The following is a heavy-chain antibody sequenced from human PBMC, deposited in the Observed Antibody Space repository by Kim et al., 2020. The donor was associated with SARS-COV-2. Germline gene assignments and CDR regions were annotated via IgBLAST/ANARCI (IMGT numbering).Heavy chain of an antibody. D-gene: IGHD6-6*01. CDR3: AGESEYSSSRDDAFDI. Sequence: SVKGRFTISRDNSKNTLYLQMGSLRAEDMAVYYCAGESEYSSSRDDAFDIWGQGTMVTVSS. V-gene: IGHV3-64*01. J-gene: IGHJ3*02.